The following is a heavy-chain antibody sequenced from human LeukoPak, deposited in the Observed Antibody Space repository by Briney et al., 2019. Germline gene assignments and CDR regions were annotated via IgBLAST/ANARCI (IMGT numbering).Heavy chain of an antibody. CDR2: IWYDGSNK. V-gene: IGHV3-33*06. Sequence: GGSLRLSCAASGFTFSSYGMHWVRQAPGEGLEWVAVIWYDGSNKYYADSVKGRFTISRDNSKNTLYLQMNSLRAEDTAVYYCAKSRSAVAATRESLDYWGQGTLVTVSS. CDR1: GFTFSSYG. CDR3: AKSRSAVAATRESLDY. D-gene: IGHD2-15*01. J-gene: IGHJ4*02.